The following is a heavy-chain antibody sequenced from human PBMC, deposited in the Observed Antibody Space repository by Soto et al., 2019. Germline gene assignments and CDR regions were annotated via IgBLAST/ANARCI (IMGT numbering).Heavy chain of an antibody. D-gene: IGHD5-12*01. Sequence: QVQLVQSGAEVKKPGSSVKVSCKASGGTFSSYAISWVRQAPGQGLEWMGGSIPIFGTANYAQKFQGRVTITADESTSTAYMELSSLRSEDTAVYYCARDLRDGYTVDFDYWGQGTLVTVSS. J-gene: IGHJ4*02. V-gene: IGHV1-69*01. CDR2: SIPIFGTA. CDR3: ARDLRDGYTVDFDY. CDR1: GGTFSSYA.